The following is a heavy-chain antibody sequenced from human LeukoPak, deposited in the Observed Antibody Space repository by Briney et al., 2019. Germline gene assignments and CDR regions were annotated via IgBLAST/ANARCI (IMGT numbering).Heavy chain of an antibody. CDR1: GGSVSSGSYY. CDR2: IYYSGST. D-gene: IGHD2-15*01. Sequence: SETLSLTCTVSGGSVSSGSYYWSWIRQPPGKRLEWIGYIYYSGSTNYNPSLKSRVTISVDTSKNQFSLKLSSVTAADTAVYYCARSVVAMSVNAFDIWGQGTMVTVSS. CDR3: ARSVVAMSVNAFDI. V-gene: IGHV4-61*01. J-gene: IGHJ3*02.